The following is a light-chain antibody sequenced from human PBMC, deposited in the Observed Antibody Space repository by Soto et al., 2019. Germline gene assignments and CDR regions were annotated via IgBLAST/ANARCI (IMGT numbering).Light chain of an antibody. J-gene: IGKJ4*01. V-gene: IGKV3-11*01. Sequence: EIVLTQSPATLSLSAGERATLSCRASQSVRDYLAWYQQKPGQAPRLLFYDASNRATGIPARFSGSGSGTDFTLSISSLDPEDSAVYYCQQRSTWPLTFGGGTKVEIK. CDR3: QQRSTWPLT. CDR1: QSVRDY. CDR2: DAS.